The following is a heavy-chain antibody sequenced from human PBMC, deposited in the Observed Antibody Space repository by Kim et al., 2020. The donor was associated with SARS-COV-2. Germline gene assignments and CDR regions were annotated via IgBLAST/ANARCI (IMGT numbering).Heavy chain of an antibody. D-gene: IGHD3-10*01. V-gene: IGHV1-69*04. CDR3: AGRWVRGVIIAGTYGMDV. CDR2: IIASLGKA. Sequence: SVKVSCKASGDTFSSYAMNWVRQAPGQRLEWMGRIIASLGKANYSQKFQGRVTITTDKSTSTAYMELSSLRSEDTAVYYCAGRWVRGVIIAGTYGMDVWGQGTTVTVSS. J-gene: IGHJ6*02. CDR1: GDTFSSYA.